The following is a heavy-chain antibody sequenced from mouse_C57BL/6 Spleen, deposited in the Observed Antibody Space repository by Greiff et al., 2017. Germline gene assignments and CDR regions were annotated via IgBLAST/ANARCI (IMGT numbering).Heavy chain of an antibody. CDR3: ANSSDYNEGGY. Sequence: VQLQQPGAELVRPGTSVKLSCKASGYTFTSYWMHWVKQRPGQGLEWIGVIDPSDSYTNSNQKFKGKVTLTVDTTSSTSFIQLSSLTSEDSAVYYWANSSDYNEGGYWGQGTSVTVSS. J-gene: IGHJ4*01. CDR2: IDPSDSYT. V-gene: IGHV1-59*01. D-gene: IGHD2-4*01. CDR1: GYTFTSYW.